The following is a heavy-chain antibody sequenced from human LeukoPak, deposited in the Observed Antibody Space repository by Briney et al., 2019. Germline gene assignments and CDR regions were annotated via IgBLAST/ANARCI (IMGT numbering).Heavy chain of an antibody. CDR1: GGSISSGGYY. CDR2: IYHSGST. V-gene: IGHV4-30-2*01. Sequence: SQTLSLTCTVSGGSISSGGYYWSWIRQPPGKGLEWIGYIYHSGSTYYNPSLKSRVTISVDRSKNQFSLKLSSVTAAGTAVYYCARGPLSGGAAAQSYYMDVWGKGTTVTVSS. J-gene: IGHJ6*03. D-gene: IGHD6-13*01. CDR3: ARGPLSGGAAAQSYYMDV.